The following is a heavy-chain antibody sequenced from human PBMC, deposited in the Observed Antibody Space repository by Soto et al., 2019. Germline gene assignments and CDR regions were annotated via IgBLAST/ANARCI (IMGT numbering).Heavy chain of an antibody. D-gene: IGHD5-18*01. J-gene: IGHJ4*02. CDR2: IDYSGST. Sequence: SATLSLTCPVSGGSISSYYWSWIRQPPGKGLEWIGNIDYSGSTNYNPSLKSPVTLSIDTSKNQFSLKLMSATAADTAVYYCARERYSYAFDYWGQGTLVTVSS. CDR3: ARERYSYAFDY. CDR1: GGSISSYY. V-gene: IGHV4-59*01.